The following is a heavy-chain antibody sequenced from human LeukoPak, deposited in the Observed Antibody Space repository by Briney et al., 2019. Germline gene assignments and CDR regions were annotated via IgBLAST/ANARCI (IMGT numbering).Heavy chain of an antibody. CDR2: MNPNSGST. D-gene: IGHD2-2*01. Sequence: ASVKVSCKASGYTFTSYDINWVRQATGQGLEWMGWMNPNSGSTGYAQKFQGRVTMTRNTSISTAYMELSSLRSEDTAVYYCARVSTRQLFHYYYYYYYMDVWGKGTTVTISS. V-gene: IGHV1-8*01. J-gene: IGHJ6*03. CDR1: GYTFTSYD. CDR3: ARVSTRQLFHYYYYYYYMDV.